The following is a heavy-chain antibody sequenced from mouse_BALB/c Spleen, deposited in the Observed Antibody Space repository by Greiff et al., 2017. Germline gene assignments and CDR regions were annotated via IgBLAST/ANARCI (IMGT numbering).Heavy chain of an antibody. CDR3: ARYYDYDGGAWFAY. CDR2: INPGSGGT. V-gene: IGHV1-54*01. CDR1: GYAFTNYL. Sequence: QVQLKESGAELVRPGTSVKVSCKASGYAFTNYLIEWVKQRPGQGLEWIGVINPGSGGTNYNEKFKGKATLTADKSSSTAYMQLSSLTSDDSAVYFCARYYDYDGGAWFAYWGQGTLVTVSA. J-gene: IGHJ3*01. D-gene: IGHD2-4*01.